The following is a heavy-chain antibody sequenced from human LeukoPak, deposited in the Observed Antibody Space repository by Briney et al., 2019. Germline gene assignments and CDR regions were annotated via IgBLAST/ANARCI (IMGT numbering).Heavy chain of an antibody. D-gene: IGHD3-9*01. CDR3: ASRNDIMTGYVFDF. CDR2: IYYTGST. CDR1: GGSVSSTIYY. Sequence: SETLSFTRTVSGGSVSSTIYYWGWIRQSPGKGLEWIGSIYYTGSTSYNPSLKSRVTISVDTSKNQFSLKLTSVTAADTAVYYCASRNDIMTGYVFDFWGQGTLVTVSS. J-gene: IGHJ4*02. V-gene: IGHV4-39*01.